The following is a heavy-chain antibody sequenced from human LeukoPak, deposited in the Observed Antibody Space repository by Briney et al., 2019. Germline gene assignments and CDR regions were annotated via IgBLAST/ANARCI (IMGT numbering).Heavy chain of an antibody. Sequence: GGSLRLPCAASGFTFSGFYMSWIRQAPGKGLEWVSCIGSSSSYTNYADSVKGRFTISRDNAKNSLYLQMDGLRAEDTAVYYCARDRGAVAATWFDYWGQGTLVTVSS. CDR2: IGSSSSYT. J-gene: IGHJ4*02. CDR3: ARDRGAVAATWFDY. D-gene: IGHD6-19*01. V-gene: IGHV3-11*05. CDR1: GFTFSGFY.